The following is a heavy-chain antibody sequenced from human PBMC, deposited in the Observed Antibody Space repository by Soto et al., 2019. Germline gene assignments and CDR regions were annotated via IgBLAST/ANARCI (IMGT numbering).Heavy chain of an antibody. V-gene: IGHV3-30-3*01. CDR2: ISYDGSYK. D-gene: IGHD1-26*01. CDR3: AKDVEGGSLFRGAFDY. CDR1: GFTFSTYA. J-gene: IGHJ4*02. Sequence: PGGSLRLSCAASGFTFSTYAMHWVRPAPGKGLEWVAVISYDGSYKYYADSVKGRFTVSRDNSKNTLYLQMNSLRAEDTAVYYCAKDVEGGSLFRGAFDYWGQGTQVTVSS.